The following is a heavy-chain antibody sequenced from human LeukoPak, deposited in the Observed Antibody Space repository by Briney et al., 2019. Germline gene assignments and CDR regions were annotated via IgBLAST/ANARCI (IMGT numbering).Heavy chain of an antibody. CDR3: AREGVGREFDP. V-gene: IGHV3-74*01. CDR1: GFTLSSYW. CDR2: INTDGRST. J-gene: IGHJ5*02. Sequence: GGSLRLSCAASGFTLSSYWMHWVRQAPGKGRMWVSRINTDGRSTNYADSVKGRFTISRANAKNTLYLQMNSLRAEATAVYYCAREGVGREFDPWGQGALVTVSS.